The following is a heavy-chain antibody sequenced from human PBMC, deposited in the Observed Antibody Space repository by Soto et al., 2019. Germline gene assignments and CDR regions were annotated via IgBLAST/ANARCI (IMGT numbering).Heavy chain of an antibody. Sequence: PGGSLSLSCAASGFTFTNYAFHWVRQAPGKGLEWVAVVSYDGVNKYYVDSVKGRLTISRENSKNTLYLQMNSLIPEDTAVYYCVRGIQLWLRLFDFWGQGTLVTVSS. D-gene: IGHD5-18*01. CDR1: GFTFTNYA. J-gene: IGHJ4*02. V-gene: IGHV3-30-3*01. CDR3: VRGIQLWLRLFDF. CDR2: VSYDGVNK.